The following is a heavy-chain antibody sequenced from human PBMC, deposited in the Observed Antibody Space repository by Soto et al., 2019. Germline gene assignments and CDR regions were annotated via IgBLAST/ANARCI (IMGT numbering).Heavy chain of an antibody. CDR2: INHSGST. J-gene: IGHJ6*03. D-gene: IGHD1-7*01. Sequence: SETLSLTCAVYGGSFCGYDWSWIRQPPGKGLEWIGEINHSGSTNYNPSLKSRVTISVDTSKNQFSLHLNSVTPEDTAVYYCAGTTSLQWYYMDVWGKGTTVTVSS. CDR1: GGSFCGYD. V-gene: IGHV4-34*01. CDR3: AGTTSLQWYYMDV.